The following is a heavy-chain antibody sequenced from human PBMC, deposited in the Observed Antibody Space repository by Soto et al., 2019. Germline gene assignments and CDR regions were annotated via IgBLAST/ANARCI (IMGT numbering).Heavy chain of an antibody. CDR3: ASGTTYYYGSGSYYNVDY. CDR2: ISAYNGNT. Sequence: ASVKVSCKASGYTFTSYGISWVRQAPGQGLEWMGWISAYNGNTNYAQKLQGRVTMTTDTSTSTAYMELRSLRSDDTAVYYCASGTTYYYGSGSYYNVDYWGQGTLVTVSS. J-gene: IGHJ4*02. CDR1: GYTFTSYG. D-gene: IGHD3-10*01. V-gene: IGHV1-18*01.